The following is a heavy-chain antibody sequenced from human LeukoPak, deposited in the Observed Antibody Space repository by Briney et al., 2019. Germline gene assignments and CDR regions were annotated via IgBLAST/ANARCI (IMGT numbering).Heavy chain of an antibody. CDR2: IYHDGTT. D-gene: IGHD3-16*01. V-gene: IGHV4-4*02. CDR1: GGSISSTIW. J-gene: IGHJ5*02. Sequence: PSETLSLTCAVSGGSISSTIWWNWVRPSPGKGLEWIAEIYHDGTTTYNPSLKSRISISVDKSKNQFSLTLSSVTAADTAVYFCANSRDYGWFDPWGQGTLVTVSS. CDR3: ANSRDYGWFDP.